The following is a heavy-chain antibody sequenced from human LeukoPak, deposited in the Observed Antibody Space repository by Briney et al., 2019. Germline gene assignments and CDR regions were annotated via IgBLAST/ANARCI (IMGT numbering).Heavy chain of an antibody. J-gene: IGHJ4*02. D-gene: IGHD2-2*01. CDR3: AKDHNYCSSTSCYVSASDY. CDR2: IWYDGSNK. Sequence: GRSLRLSCAASGYTFSSYGMHWVRQAPGKGLEWVAVIWYDGSNKYYADSVKGRFTISRDNSKNTLYLQMNSLRAEDTAVYCCAKDHNYCSSTSCYVSASDYWGQGTLVTVSS. V-gene: IGHV3-33*06. CDR1: GYTFSSYG.